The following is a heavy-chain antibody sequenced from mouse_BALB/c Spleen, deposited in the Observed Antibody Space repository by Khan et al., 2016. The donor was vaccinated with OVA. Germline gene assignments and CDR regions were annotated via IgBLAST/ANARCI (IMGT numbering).Heavy chain of an antibody. V-gene: IGHV5-6*01. J-gene: IGHJ4*01. CDR1: GFTFSTYG. D-gene: IGHD1-2*01. Sequence: EVELVESGGDLVKPGGSLKLSCAASGFTFSTYGMSWVRQTPDKRLEWVATISSGGHFTYFPDSLRGRFTISRDNAKNTLYLQMSRLKSEDTAKYYCARSITTAKGDYCAMDYWGQGTSVTVSA. CDR2: ISSGGHFT. CDR3: ARSITTAKGDYCAMDY.